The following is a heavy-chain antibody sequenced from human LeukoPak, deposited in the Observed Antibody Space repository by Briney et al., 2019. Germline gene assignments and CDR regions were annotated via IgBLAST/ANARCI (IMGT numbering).Heavy chain of an antibody. CDR2: FDPEDGET. D-gene: IGHD4-17*01. CDR1: GYTLTELS. V-gene: IGHV1-24*01. J-gene: IGHJ5*02. Sequence: ASAKVSCKVSGYTLTELSMHWVRQAPGKGLEWMGGFDPEDGETIYAQKFQGRVTMTEDTSTDTAYMELSSLRSEDTAVYYCATDLSPEMTTVTTPWFDPWGQGTLVTVSS. CDR3: ATDLSPEMTTVTTPWFDP.